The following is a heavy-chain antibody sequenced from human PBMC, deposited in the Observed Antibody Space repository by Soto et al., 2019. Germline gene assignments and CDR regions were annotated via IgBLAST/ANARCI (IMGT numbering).Heavy chain of an antibody. V-gene: IGHV3-53*01. CDR3: ASLSSGSYYSPTLYYYYGMDV. Sequence: GGSLRLSCAASGFTVSSNYMSWVRQAPGKGLEWVSVIYSGGSTYYADSVKGRFTISRDNSKNTLYLQMNSLRAEDTAVYYCASLSSGSYYSPTLYYYYGMDVWGQGTTVTVSS. J-gene: IGHJ6*02. CDR1: GFTVSSNY. D-gene: IGHD3-10*01. CDR2: IYSGGST.